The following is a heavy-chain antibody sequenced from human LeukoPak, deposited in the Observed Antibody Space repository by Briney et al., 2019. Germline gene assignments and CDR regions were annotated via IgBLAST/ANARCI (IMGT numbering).Heavy chain of an antibody. CDR1: GGSFSGYY. V-gene: IGHV4-59*01. J-gene: IGHJ6*03. CDR3: ARVLAVAGNYYYYYMDV. Sequence: SETLSLTCAVYGGSFSGYYWSWIRQPPGKGLEWIGYIYYSGSTNYNPSLKSRVTISVDTSKNQFSLQLSSVTAADTAVYYCARVLAVAGNYYYYYMDVWGKGTTVTVSS. D-gene: IGHD6-19*01. CDR2: IYYSGST.